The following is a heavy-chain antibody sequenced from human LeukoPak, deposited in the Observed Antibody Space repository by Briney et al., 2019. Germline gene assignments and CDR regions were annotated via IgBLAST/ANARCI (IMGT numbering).Heavy chain of an antibody. D-gene: IGHD4-17*01. Sequence: PGGSLRLSCAASGFTFSNSAMGWVRQAPGKGLEWVSTLSGSGITTYYADSVKGRFTISRDNSKNTLYLQMNSLRAEDTAVYYCAKGGYGDYVGAFDIWGQGTMVTVSS. J-gene: IGHJ3*02. CDR2: LSGSGITT. CDR3: AKGGYGDYVGAFDI. V-gene: IGHV3-23*01. CDR1: GFTFSNSA.